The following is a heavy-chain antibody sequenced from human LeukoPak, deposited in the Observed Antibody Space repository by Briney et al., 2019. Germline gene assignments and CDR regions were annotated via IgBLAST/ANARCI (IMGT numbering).Heavy chain of an antibody. CDR2: ISSSGSTI. Sequence: PGGSLRLSCTASGFTFSSYEMNWVRQAPGKGLEWVSYISSSGSTIYYADSVKGRFTISRDNAKNSLYLQMNSLRAEDTAVYYCARATMVRGASWGQGTLVTVSS. J-gene: IGHJ5*02. D-gene: IGHD3-10*01. CDR3: ARATMVRGAS. CDR1: GFTFSSYE. V-gene: IGHV3-48*03.